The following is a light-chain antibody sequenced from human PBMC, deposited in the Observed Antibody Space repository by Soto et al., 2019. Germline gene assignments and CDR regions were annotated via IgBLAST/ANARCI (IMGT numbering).Light chain of an antibody. CDR3: QSYDSTIQV. CDR2: EDK. Sequence: NFMLTQPHAVSESPGKTVTISCTRSSGSIASNFVQWYQQRPGSSPTTVIDEDKQRPSEVPDRFSGSIDSSSNSASLTISGLKTEDEADYYCQSYDSTIQVFGGGTKLTVL. J-gene: IGLJ2*01. CDR1: SGSIASNF. V-gene: IGLV6-57*01.